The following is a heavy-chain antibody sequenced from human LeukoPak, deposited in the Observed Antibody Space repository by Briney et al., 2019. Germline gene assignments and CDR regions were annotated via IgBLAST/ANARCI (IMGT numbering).Heavy chain of an antibody. Sequence: GGSLRLSCAASGFTFSSYEMNWVRQAPGKGLEWVSYISSSGSTIYYADSVKGRFTISRDNAKNSLYLQMNSLRAEDTAVYYCARGVRDPPTITLVRGPHDYWGQGTLVTVSS. CDR1: GFTFSSYE. D-gene: IGHD3-10*01. J-gene: IGHJ4*02. V-gene: IGHV3-48*03. CDR3: ARGVRDPPTITLVRGPHDY. CDR2: ISSSGSTI.